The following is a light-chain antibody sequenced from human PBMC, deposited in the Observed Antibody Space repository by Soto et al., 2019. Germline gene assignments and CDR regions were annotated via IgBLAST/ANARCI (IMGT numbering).Light chain of an antibody. CDR1: QSISVS. CDR3: QQYDKYST. CDR2: DAS. V-gene: IGKV1-5*01. Sequence: IQMTQTPSTLSASVGDTVTITCRASQSISVSLAWYQQKPGKAPNLLIYDASTLQGGVPSRFSGSGSGTEFTLTVTSLQPEDFATYFCQQYDKYSTFGHGTRLEIK. J-gene: IGKJ5*01.